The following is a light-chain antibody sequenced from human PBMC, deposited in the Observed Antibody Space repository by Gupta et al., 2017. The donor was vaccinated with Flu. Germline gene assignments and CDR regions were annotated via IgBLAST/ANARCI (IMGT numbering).Light chain of an antibody. CDR1: QSVRSSY. V-gene: IGKV3-20*01. CDR3: QQDGSSPYT. CDR2: GAS. Sequence: GTLLLSPGERATRSCRASQSVRSSYLAWYQQKPGQAPRLLIYGASTRATGIPDRFSGSGSGTEFTLTISRREPEDFTVYYCQQDGSSPYTFGQGTKLEIK. J-gene: IGKJ2*01.